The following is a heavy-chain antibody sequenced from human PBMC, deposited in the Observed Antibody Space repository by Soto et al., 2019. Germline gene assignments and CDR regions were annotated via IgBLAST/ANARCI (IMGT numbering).Heavy chain of an antibody. D-gene: IGHD4-17*01. CDR1: GGSFSGYY. J-gene: IGHJ5*02. CDR2: INHSGST. Sequence: SETLSLTCAVYGGSFSGYYGSWIRQPPGKGLEWIGEINHSGSTNYNPSLKSRVTISVDTSKNQFSLKLSSVTAADTAVYYCARGRPTVTTDNNWFDPWGQGTLVTVSS. V-gene: IGHV4-34*01. CDR3: ARGRPTVTTDNNWFDP.